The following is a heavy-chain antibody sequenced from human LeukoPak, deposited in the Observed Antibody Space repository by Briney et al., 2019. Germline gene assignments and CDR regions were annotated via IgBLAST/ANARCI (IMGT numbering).Heavy chain of an antibody. V-gene: IGHV6-1*01. CDR3: AREEVDYYYGMDV. CDR2: TYYRSKWYN. D-gene: IGHD2-15*01. CDR1: GDSVSSNSAA. J-gene: IGHJ6*02. Sequence: SQTLSLTCAISGDSVSSNSAAWNCIRQSPSRGLEWLGRTYYRSKWYNDYAVSVKSRITINPDTSKNQFSLQLNSVTPEDTAVYYCAREEVDYYYGMDVWGQGTTVTVSS.